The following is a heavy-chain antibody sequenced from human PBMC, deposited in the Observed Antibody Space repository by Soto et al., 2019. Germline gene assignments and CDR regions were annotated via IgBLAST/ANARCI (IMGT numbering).Heavy chain of an antibody. V-gene: IGHV5-10-1*01. Sequence: XESLKISCKGCGYSFAGYWITWVRQKPGKGLEWMGRIDPSDSQTYYSPSFRGHVTISVTKSITTVFLQWSSLRASDTAMYYCARQIYDSDTGPNFQYYLDYWGQGTPFTVSS. CDR1: GYSFAGYW. D-gene: IGHD3-22*01. CDR3: ARQIYDSDTGPNFQYYLDY. J-gene: IGHJ4*02. CDR2: IDPSDSQT.